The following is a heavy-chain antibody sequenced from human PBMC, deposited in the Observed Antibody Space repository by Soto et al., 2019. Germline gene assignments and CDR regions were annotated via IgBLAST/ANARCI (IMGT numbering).Heavy chain of an antibody. Sequence: QVQLVESGGGVVQPGRSLRLSCAASGFTFSSYGMHWVRQAPGKGLEWVAVIWYDGSNKYYADSVKGRFTISRDNSKNTLHLQMNSLRAEDTAVYYCARGRQQLVLDYWGQGTLVTVSS. CDR1: GFTFSSYG. CDR3: ARGRQQLVLDY. D-gene: IGHD6-13*01. V-gene: IGHV3-33*01. J-gene: IGHJ4*02. CDR2: IWYDGSNK.